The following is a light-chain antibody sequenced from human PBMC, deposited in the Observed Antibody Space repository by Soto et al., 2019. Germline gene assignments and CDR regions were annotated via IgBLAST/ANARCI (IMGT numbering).Light chain of an antibody. J-gene: IGLJ1*01. CDR3: AAWDDSLNGFYV. CDR2: SNS. Sequence: QSVLTQPPSASGTPGQRVTISCSGSSSNIGSNYVYWYQQLPGTAPKLLIYSNSQRPSGVPDRFSGSKSGTSASLAISGLQSEDEADYYCAAWDDSLNGFYVFGTGTKLTVL. V-gene: IGLV1-44*01. CDR1: SSNIGSNY.